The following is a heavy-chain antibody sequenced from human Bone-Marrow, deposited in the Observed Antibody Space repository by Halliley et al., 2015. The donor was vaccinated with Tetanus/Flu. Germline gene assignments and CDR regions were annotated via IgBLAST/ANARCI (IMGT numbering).Heavy chain of an antibody. CDR3: ARVGDSGFGAHSYGLDV. Sequence: TLSLTCTVPGDSIDSAKWWHWVRQSPRKGLEWIGEIYFSGTTNYNPSLKTRASISFDKSKNQFSLNLTSVTAADTALYYCARVGDSGFGAHSYGLDVWGQGTPVTVTS. J-gene: IGHJ6*02. D-gene: IGHD3-16*01. CDR1: GDSIDSAKW. V-gene: IGHV4-4*02. CDR2: IYFSGTT.